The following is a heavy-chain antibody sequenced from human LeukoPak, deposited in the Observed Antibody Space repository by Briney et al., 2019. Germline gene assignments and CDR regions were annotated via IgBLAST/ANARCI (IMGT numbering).Heavy chain of an antibody. V-gene: IGHV4-38-2*02. D-gene: IGHD5-18*01. J-gene: IGHJ6*03. CDR2: IYHSGST. Sequence: SETLSLTCTVSGYSISSGYYWGWIRQPPGKGLEWIGSIYHSGSTNYSPSLKSRVTISVDTSKNQFSLKLSSVTAADTAVYYCARVGKQLWHLLSYYYYYYMDVWGKGTTVTVSS. CDR3: ARVGKQLWHLLSYYYYYYMDV. CDR1: GYSISSGYY.